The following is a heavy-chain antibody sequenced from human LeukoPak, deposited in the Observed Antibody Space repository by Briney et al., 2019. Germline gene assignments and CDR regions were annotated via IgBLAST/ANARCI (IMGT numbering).Heavy chain of an antibody. V-gene: IGHV1-18*01. CDR2: ISAYNGNT. CDR1: GYTFSSYV. D-gene: IGHD3-10*01. J-gene: IGHJ5*02. Sequence: ASVKVSCEASGYTFSSYVISWVRQAPGQGLEWMGWISAYNGNTNYAQKFQGRVTMTTDTSTSTAYMELKSLRSDDTAVYYCAREGWYYGSGNYYWSDPWGQGTLVTVSS. CDR3: AREGWYYGSGNYYWSDP.